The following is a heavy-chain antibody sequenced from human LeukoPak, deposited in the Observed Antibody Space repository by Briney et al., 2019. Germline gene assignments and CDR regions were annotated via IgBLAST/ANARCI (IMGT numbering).Heavy chain of an antibody. CDR2: ISGNGGST. D-gene: IGHD7-27*01. Sequence: GGSLRLSCVASGFTFTDYFMSWVRQAPGKGLEWVSAISGNGGSTYYADSVKGRFTISRDNSKSTLSLQMNSLRAEDTAVYYCAKDLHWGFDYWGQGTLVTVSS. V-gene: IGHV3-23*01. CDR1: GFTFTDYF. CDR3: AKDLHWGFDY. J-gene: IGHJ4*02.